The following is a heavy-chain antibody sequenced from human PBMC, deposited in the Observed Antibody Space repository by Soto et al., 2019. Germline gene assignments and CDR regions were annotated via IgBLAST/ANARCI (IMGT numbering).Heavy chain of an antibody. D-gene: IGHD2-2*01. V-gene: IGHV3-48*03. CDR2: ISGRGTTT. J-gene: IGHJ6*02. Sequence: GGSLRLSCAASGFTFSSYEMNWVRQAPGKGLEWVSFISGRGTTTYYADSVKGRFTVSRDNAKNSLSLEVNSLRDEDTAVYYCARLGYCSSATCKYYFYYYGMDVWGQGTTVTVSS. CDR3: ARLGYCSSATCKYYFYYYGMDV. CDR1: GFTFSSYE.